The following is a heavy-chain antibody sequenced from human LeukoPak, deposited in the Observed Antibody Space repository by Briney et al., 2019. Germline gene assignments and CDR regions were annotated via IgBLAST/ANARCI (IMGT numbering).Heavy chain of an antibody. CDR3: ARGRGDFGVPDAFDI. V-gene: IGHV4-39*01. J-gene: IGHJ3*02. Sequence: PSETLSLTCTVSGGSISSSYYYWGWIRQPPGKGLEWIGSIYSSGSTYYNPSLKSRVTISVDTSKNQFSLKLTSVTAADTAVYYCARGRGDFGVPDAFDIWGQGTMVTVSS. CDR1: GGSISSSYYY. CDR2: IYSSGST. D-gene: IGHD2-21*02.